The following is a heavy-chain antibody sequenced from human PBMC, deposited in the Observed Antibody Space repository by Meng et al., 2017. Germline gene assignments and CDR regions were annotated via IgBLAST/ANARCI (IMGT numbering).Heavy chain of an antibody. J-gene: IGHJ4*02. CDR3: ARSPRRLSEAASYLSTVTTLFDD. CDR1: GFTFSSYG. D-gene: IGHD4-17*01. CDR2: IWYDGSNK. V-gene: IGHV3-33*01. Sequence: GESLKISCAASGFTFSSYGMHWVRQAPGKGLEWVAVIWYDGSNKYDADSVKGRITISRDNSKNTQYLQMKSLGDEDKAVYYCARSPRRLSEAASYLSTVTTLFDDWGQGTLVTVSS.